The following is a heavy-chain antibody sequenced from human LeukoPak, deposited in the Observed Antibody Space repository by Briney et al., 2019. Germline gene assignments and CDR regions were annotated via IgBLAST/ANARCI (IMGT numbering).Heavy chain of an antibody. V-gene: IGHV3-33*01. CDR2: IWYDGSNK. J-gene: IGHJ5*02. CDR1: GFTFSSYG. Sequence: GRSLRLSCAASGFTFSSYGMHWVRQAPGKGLEWVAVIWYDGSNKYYADSVKGRFTISRDNSKNTLYLQMNSLRAEDTAVYYCAREVGATHAAWASWFDPWGQGTLVTVSS. CDR3: AREVGATHAAWASWFDP. D-gene: IGHD1-26*01.